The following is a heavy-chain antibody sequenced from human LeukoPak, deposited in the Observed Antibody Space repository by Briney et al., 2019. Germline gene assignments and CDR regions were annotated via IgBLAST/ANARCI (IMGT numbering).Heavy chain of an antibody. V-gene: IGHV3-7*04. CDR2: IKQDAREK. D-gene: IGHD2-2*01. Sequence: GGSLRLSCEASVFTFSNYLMTWVRQAPGKGLEWVATIKQDAREKYYVDSVRGGCTISRDNAKNSLFLQMNSLRAEDTALYFCVRGRYCSSSSCYAGAYDIWGQGTMVTVSS. J-gene: IGHJ3*02. CDR3: VRGRYCSSSSCYAGAYDI. CDR1: VFTFSNYL.